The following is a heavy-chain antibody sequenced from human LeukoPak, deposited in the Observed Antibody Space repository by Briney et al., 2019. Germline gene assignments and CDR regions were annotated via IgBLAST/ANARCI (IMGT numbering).Heavy chain of an antibody. V-gene: IGHV3-48*01. CDR3: ARDRPPMDV. Sequence: SGGSLRLSCAASGFTFSSYSMNWVRQAPGKGLEWVSYISSSSSTIYYADSVKGRFTISRDNAKNSLYLQMNSLRAEDTAVYYCARDRPPMDVWGKGTTATVSS. CDR1: GFTFSSYS. CDR2: ISSSSSTI. J-gene: IGHJ6*04.